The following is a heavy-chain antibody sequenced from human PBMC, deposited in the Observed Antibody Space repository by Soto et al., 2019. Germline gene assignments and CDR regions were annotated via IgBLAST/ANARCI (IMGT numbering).Heavy chain of an antibody. CDR2: INPSGGST. Sequence: ASVKVSCKASGYTFTNYYMHWVRQAPGQGLEWMGIINPSGGSTSYAQKFQGRVTMTRDTSTSTVYMELSSLRSEDTAVYYCARGASIAARRLHYYYGMDVWGQGTTVTVSS. D-gene: IGHD6-6*01. CDR3: ARGASIAARRLHYYYGMDV. CDR1: GYTFTNYY. V-gene: IGHV1-46*01. J-gene: IGHJ6*02.